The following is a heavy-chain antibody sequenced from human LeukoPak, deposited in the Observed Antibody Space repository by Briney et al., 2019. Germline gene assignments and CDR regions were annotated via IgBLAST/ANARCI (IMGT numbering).Heavy chain of an antibody. V-gene: IGHV1-69*04. D-gene: IGHD5-18*01. CDR2: IIPILGIA. J-gene: IGHJ6*02. CDR3: ARDGHSYGFTLRLFNAYYGMDV. Sequence: ASVKVSCKASGYTFTGYYMHWVRQAPGQGLEWMGRIIPILGIANYAQKFQGRVTITADKSTSTAYMELSSLRSEDTAVYYCARDGHSYGFTLRLFNAYYGMDVWGQGTTVTVSS. CDR1: GYTFTGYY.